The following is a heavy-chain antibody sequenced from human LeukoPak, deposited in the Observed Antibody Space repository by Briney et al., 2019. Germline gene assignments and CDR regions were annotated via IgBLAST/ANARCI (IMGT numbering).Heavy chain of an antibody. Sequence: SQTLSLTCAISGDSVSSNSAAWNWLRQSPSRGLEWLGRTYYRSKWYNDYAVSVKSRITINPDTSKNQFSLQLNSVTPEDTAVYYCARDVFGGSRTYYYYGMDVWGQGTTVTVSS. D-gene: IGHD2-15*01. V-gene: IGHV6-1*01. CDR1: GDSVSSNSAA. J-gene: IGHJ6*02. CDR3: ARDVFGGSRTYYYYGMDV. CDR2: TYYRSKWYN.